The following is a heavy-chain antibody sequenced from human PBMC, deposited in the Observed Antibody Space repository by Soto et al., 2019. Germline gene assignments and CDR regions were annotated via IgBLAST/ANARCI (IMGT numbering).Heavy chain of an antibody. V-gene: IGHV4-38-2*01. CDR3: GRILRATSADY. J-gene: IGHJ4*02. Sequence: WETRSLTCVASGFGVSSTYFWGWIRPPPGKGLEWIGSVQHDGNAYYPPSVLGRVTISVDTAKNQVSLSLRSVTAEDTATYYCGRILRATSADYWGQGTMVTVSA. CDR1: GFGVSSTYF. D-gene: IGHD1-26*01. CDR2: VQHDGNA.